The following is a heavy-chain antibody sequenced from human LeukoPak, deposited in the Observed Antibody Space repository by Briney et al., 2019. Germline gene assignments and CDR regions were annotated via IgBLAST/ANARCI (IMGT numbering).Heavy chain of an antibody. V-gene: IGHV3-23*01. CDR1: GFTFSNFA. CDR2: MSSVT. J-gene: IGHJ4*02. Sequence: PGGSLRLSCAASGFTFSNFAMSWVRQAPGKGLEWVSAMSSVTYYADSVKGRFTISRDDSKSTLFLQMNSLRAEDTAVYYCAKAFFSGSGDNHKHFDSWGQGTLVTVSS. D-gene: IGHD3-10*01. CDR3: AKAFFSGSGDNHKHFDS.